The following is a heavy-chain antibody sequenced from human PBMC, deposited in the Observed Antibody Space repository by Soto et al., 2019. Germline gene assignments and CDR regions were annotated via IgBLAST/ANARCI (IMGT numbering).Heavy chain of an antibody. CDR3: TTVGTYWSNANGVCYYHYHAMDV. J-gene: IGHJ6*04. CDR2: IKSKTDGGTT. D-gene: IGHD2-8*01. Sequence: GGSLRLSCAASGLSFSKAWMNWVRQAPGKGLEWVGRIKSKTDGGTTDYAAPVKGRFTISRDDSKNTLYLQMNSLKTEDTAVYYCTTVGTYWSNANGVCYYHYHAMDVRGKGTTVTVSS. CDR1: GLSFSKAW. V-gene: IGHV3-15*01.